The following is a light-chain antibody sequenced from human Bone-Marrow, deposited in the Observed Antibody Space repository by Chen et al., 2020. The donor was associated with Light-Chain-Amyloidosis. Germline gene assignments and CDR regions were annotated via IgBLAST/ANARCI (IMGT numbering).Light chain of an antibody. Sequence: SYELTQPPSVSVSPGQTARIPCSVADLPTKYAYWYQQKPGQAPVLVIHSDTERPSGICERFSGSSSGTTATLTIRGVQAEDEADYHCQSADSSGTYEVIFGGGTKLTV. CDR2: SDT. V-gene: IGLV3-25*03. J-gene: IGLJ2*01. CDR3: QSADSSGTYEVI. CDR1: DLPTKY.